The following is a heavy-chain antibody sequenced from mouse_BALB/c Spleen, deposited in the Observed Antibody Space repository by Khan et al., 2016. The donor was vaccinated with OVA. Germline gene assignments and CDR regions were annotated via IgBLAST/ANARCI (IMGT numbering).Heavy chain of an antibody. V-gene: IGHV5-6*01. CDR2: ISSAGSYT. CDR3: ARRGYDEAWFAY. CDR1: GFTFSNYD. J-gene: IGHJ3*01. Sequence: EVELVESGGDLVKSGGSLKLSCAASGFTFSNYDMSWVRRTPDKRPGWVATISSAGSYTYYPDSVKGRFTISSDNAKNTLYLQLSSLTSEDTAIYYCARRGYDEAWFAYWGHGTLVTVSA. D-gene: IGHD2-2*01.